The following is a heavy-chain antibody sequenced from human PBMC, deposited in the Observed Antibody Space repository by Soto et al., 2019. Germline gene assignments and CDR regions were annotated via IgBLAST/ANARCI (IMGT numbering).Heavy chain of an antibody. CDR1: GFTLSSYS. CDR3: ARDLGRGYWDS. Sequence: EVQVVESGGGLVQPGGSLRLSCAAPGFTLSSYSINWVRQAPGKGLEWISFISSGSSTIFYADSAKGRFTISRDNARYLVYLQMDSLRVEDSALYYCARDLGRGYWDSWGQGALVAVSS. CDR2: ISSGSSTI. D-gene: IGHD2-15*01. J-gene: IGHJ4*02. V-gene: IGHV3-48*01.